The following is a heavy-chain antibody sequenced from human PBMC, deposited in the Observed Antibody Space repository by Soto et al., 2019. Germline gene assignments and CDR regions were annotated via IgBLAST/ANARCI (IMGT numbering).Heavy chain of an antibody. D-gene: IGHD1-26*01. V-gene: IGHV1-46*01. Sequence: ASVKVSCKASGYTFTSYYMHWVRQAPGQGLEWMGIINPSGGSTSYAQKFQGRVTITKNTSASTAYMELSSLRSEDTAVYYCARGSSGATGYYYYGMDVWGQGTTVTVS. CDR1: GYTFTSYY. CDR2: INPSGGST. J-gene: IGHJ6*02. CDR3: ARGSSGATGYYYYGMDV.